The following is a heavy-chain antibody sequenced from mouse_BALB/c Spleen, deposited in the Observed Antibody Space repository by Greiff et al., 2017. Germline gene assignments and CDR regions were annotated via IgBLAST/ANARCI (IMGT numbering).Heavy chain of an antibody. J-gene: IGHJ2*01. CDR1: GFTFSNYW. V-gene: IGHV6-6*02. CDR3: TRELFDY. Sequence: EVKLEESGGGLVQPGGSMKLSCVASGFTFSNYWMNWVRQSPEKGLEWVAEIRLKSNNYATHYAESVKGRFTISRDDSKSSVYLQMNNLRAEDTGIYYCTRELFDYWGQGTTLTVSS. CDR2: IRLKSNNYAT.